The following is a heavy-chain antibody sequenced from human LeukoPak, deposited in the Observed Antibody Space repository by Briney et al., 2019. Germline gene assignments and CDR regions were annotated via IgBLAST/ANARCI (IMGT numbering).Heavy chain of an antibody. Sequence: PGGSLRLSCAASGFTFDVYAMHWVRQAPGKGLEWVSGISWNSGTVGYADSVKGRFTISRDNAKNSLYPQMNSLRAEDTALYYCVKDVGRNYYYGMDVWGQGTTVTVSS. J-gene: IGHJ6*02. CDR2: ISWNSGTV. CDR3: VKDVGRNYYYGMDV. V-gene: IGHV3-9*01. CDR1: GFTFDVYA.